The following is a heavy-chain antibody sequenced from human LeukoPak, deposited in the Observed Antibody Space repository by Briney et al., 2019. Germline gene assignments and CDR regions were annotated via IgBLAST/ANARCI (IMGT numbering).Heavy chain of an antibody. CDR1: GYTFTNYG. D-gene: IGHD5-12*01. J-gene: IGHJ4*02. Sequence: ASVQVSCKSSGYTFTNYGLSWVRQAPGQGLEWMGWISGYNGNTKHAQNLQDRLTMTADTSRSTAYMELRSLRPDDTAVYFCARDSDIVTDRRADYPLAHWGQGTLVTVSS. CDR3: ARDSDIVTDRRADYPLAH. V-gene: IGHV1-18*01. CDR2: ISGYNGNT.